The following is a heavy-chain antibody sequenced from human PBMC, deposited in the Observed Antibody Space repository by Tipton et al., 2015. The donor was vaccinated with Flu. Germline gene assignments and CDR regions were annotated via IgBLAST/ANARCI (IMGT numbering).Heavy chain of an antibody. J-gene: IGHJ4*02. D-gene: IGHD6-13*01. Sequence: QLVQSGAEVKKPGESLKISCKGSGYNFANYWIAWVRQSPGKGLEWMGFIYPGDSDTRYSPSFQGQVTISADKSLSTAFLQWDNLKASDSATYFCAASDAAGGGLGNYWGQGTLVTVSS. V-gene: IGHV5-51*03. CDR1: GYNFANYW. CDR3: AASDAAGGGLGNY. CDR2: IYPGDSDT.